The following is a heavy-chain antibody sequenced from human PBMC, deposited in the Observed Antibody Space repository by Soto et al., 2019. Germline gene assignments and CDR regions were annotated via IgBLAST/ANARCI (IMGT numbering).Heavy chain of an antibody. D-gene: IGHD2-2*01. Sequence: GGSLRLSCSASGFTFSSYAMHWVRQAPGKGLEYVSAISSNGGSTYYADSVKGRFTISRDNSKNTLYLQMSSLRAEDTAVYYCVKDLEYCSSTSCYENYYYGMDVWGQGTTVTVSS. CDR1: GFTFSSYA. CDR3: VKDLEYCSSTSCYENYYYGMDV. CDR2: ISSNGGST. J-gene: IGHJ6*02. V-gene: IGHV3-64D*06.